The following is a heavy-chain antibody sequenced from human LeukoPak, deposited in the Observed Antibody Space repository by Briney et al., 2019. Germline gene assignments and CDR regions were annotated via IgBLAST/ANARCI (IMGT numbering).Heavy chain of an antibody. CDR2: ISGSGGST. Sequence: GGSLRLSCAASGFTFSSSAMNWVRQAPGKGLEWVSAISGSGGSTYYADSVKGRFTISRDNSKNTLYLQMNSLRAEDTAVYYCAKSDSRYSYGSGSYWKYYFDYWGQGTLVTVSS. D-gene: IGHD1-26*01. CDR1: GFTFSSSA. J-gene: IGHJ4*02. CDR3: AKSDSRYSYGSGSYWKYYFDY. V-gene: IGHV3-23*01.